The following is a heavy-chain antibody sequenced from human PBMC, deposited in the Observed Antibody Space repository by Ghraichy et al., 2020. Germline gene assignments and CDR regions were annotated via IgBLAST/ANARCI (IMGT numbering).Heavy chain of an antibody. Sequence: SETLSLTCTVSGGSIRSSSYSWGWIRQPPGKGLEWIGTIYYSGSTYYNPSLKSRVTISVDTSKNQFSLKLSSVTAADTAVYSCARRPIPPGARELWTYYFDYWGQGTLVTVSP. CDR2: IYYSGST. V-gene: IGHV4-39*01. CDR1: GGSIRSSSYS. CDR3: ARRPIPPGARELWTYYFDY. D-gene: IGHD1-1*01. J-gene: IGHJ4*02.